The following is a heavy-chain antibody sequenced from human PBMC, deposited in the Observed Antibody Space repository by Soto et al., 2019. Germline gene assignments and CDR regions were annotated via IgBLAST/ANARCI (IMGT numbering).Heavy chain of an antibody. D-gene: IGHD3-3*02. CDR3: AKGFILFSSLNQDPFDY. CDR2: ISYDGSNK. V-gene: IGHV3-30*18. CDR1: GFTFSSYG. J-gene: IGHJ4*02. Sequence: GGSLRLSCAASGFTFSSYGMHWVRQGPGKGLEWVAVISYDGSNKYYADSVKGRFTISRDNSKNTLYLQMNSLRAEDTAVYYCAKGFILFSSLNQDPFDYWGQGTLVTVSS.